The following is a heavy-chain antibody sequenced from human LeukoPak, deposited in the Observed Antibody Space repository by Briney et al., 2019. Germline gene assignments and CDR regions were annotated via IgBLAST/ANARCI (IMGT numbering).Heavy chain of an antibody. D-gene: IGHD4-23*01. Sequence: GGSLRLSCAASGFTFSSYGMHWDRQAPGKGLEGVAFIRYDGSNKYYADSVKGRFTISRDNSKNTLYLQMNSLRAEDAAVYYCAKGPTPTYYYDYWGQGTLVTVSS. CDR3: AKGPTPTYYYDY. CDR1: GFTFSSYG. V-gene: IGHV3-30*02. CDR2: IRYDGSNK. J-gene: IGHJ4*02.